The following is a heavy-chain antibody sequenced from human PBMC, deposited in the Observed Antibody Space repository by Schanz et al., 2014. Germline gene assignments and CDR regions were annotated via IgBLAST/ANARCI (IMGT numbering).Heavy chain of an antibody. D-gene: IGHD4-4*01. Sequence: QVQGVQSGADVKKPGTAVKVSCKASEYTFTRHYMHWVRQAPGQGLEWMGIIHSTDGTTSHAQKFQGRVTMTRDTSTSTVYMELSSLRSEDTAVYYCASALTTWGGMDVWGQGTTVTVSS. CDR1: EYTFTRHY. CDR2: IHSTDGTT. J-gene: IGHJ6*02. CDR3: ASALTTWGGMDV. V-gene: IGHV1-46*01.